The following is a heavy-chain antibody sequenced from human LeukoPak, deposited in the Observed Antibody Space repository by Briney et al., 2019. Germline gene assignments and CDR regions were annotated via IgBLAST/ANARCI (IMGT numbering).Heavy chain of an antibody. J-gene: IGHJ6*02. Sequence: GGSLRLSCAASGFTFSSYAMHWVRQAPGKGLEWVAVISYDGSNKYYADSVKGRFTISRDNSKNTLYLQMNSLRGEDTAVYYCAREGFSSGWWSSYGMDVWGQGTTVTVSS. CDR1: GFTFSSYA. CDR3: AREGFSSGWWSSYGMDV. CDR2: ISYDGSNK. V-gene: IGHV3-30-3*01. D-gene: IGHD6-19*01.